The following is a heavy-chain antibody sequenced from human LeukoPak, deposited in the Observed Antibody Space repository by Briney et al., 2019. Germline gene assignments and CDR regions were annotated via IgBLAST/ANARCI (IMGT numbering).Heavy chain of an antibody. D-gene: IGHD3-9*01. CDR3: AKDRANAYYDILTPAMSMYV. CDR2: ISYDGSNK. J-gene: IGHJ6*04. V-gene: IGHV3-30-3*01. Sequence: GGSLRLSCATSGFTFSSYAMHWVRQAPGKGLEWVAVISYDGSNKYYADSVKGRFTISRDNSKNTMYLQMNSLRDEDTAVYYCAKDRANAYYDILTPAMSMYVWGKGTTVTVSS. CDR1: GFTFSSYA.